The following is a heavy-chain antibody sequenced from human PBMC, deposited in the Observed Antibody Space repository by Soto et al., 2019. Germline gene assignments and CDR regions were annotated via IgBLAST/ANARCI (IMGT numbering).Heavy chain of an antibody. D-gene: IGHD3-16*01. CDR3: ERITLPARGWGPWIDPYYDS. CDR1: GGSVSCSA. CDR2: IHDSGTY. Sequence: SETLSLACTMLGGSVSCSAWSWMRQPPGKGLEGLGFIHDSGTYNSKSSHRSRLNTSFGPSSNHFSLNLRSVTAADTATYFFERITLPARGWGPWIDPYYDSWGRGAPVTVSS. J-gene: IGHJ4*02. V-gene: IGHV4-59*02.